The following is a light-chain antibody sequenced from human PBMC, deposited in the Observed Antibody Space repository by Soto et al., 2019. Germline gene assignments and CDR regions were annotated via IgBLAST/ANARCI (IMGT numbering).Light chain of an antibody. J-gene: IGKJ1*01. CDR3: QQYGDSPT. V-gene: IGKV3-20*01. Sequence: EIVLTQSPGSLSLSPGERPTLSCRASQSVRSSYLAWYQQKPGQAPRLLIYGASWRATGIPDRFSGSGSGTDFTLTIIRLEPEDFAVYYCQQYGDSPTFGQGTKVEIK. CDR2: GAS. CDR1: QSVRSSY.